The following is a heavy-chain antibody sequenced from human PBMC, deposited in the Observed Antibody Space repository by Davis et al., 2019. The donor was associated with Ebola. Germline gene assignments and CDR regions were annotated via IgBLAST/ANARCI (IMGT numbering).Heavy chain of an antibody. J-gene: IGHJ4*02. D-gene: IGHD4-17*01. CDR3: ASKADDYGDYNPPIIKMYYFDY. CDR2: INAGNGNT. Sequence: ASVKVSCKASGYTFTSYAMHWVRQAPGQRLEWMGWINAGNGNTKYSQKFQDRVTITRDTSASTAYMELSSLRSEDTAVYYCASKADDYGDYNPPIIKMYYFDYWGQGTLVTVSS. CDR1: GYTFTSYA. V-gene: IGHV1-3*01.